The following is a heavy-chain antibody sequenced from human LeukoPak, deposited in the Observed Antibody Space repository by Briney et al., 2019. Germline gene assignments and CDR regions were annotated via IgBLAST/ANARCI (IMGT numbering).Heavy chain of an antibody. CDR1: GGSISKYF. J-gene: IGHJ4*02. V-gene: IGHV4-59*08. Sequence: PSETLSLTCTVSGGSISKYFWSWIRQPPGKELEWIGSADKSGSTKYNPSLKSQVTISVDTSKNQFSLRLSSVTAADTAVYYCARLLRGDTGGYFDYWGQGTLVTVSS. D-gene: IGHD2-21*02. CDR2: ADKSGST. CDR3: ARLLRGDTGGYFDY.